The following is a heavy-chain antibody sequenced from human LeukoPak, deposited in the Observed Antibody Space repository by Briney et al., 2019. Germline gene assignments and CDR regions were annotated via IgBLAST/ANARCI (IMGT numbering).Heavy chain of an antibody. CDR2: IYYSGST. V-gene: IGHV4-59*01. CDR3: ARVLPYSSGWFSSPDHWYFDL. D-gene: IGHD6-19*01. CDR1: GGSISSYY. J-gene: IGHJ2*01. Sequence: PLETLSLTCTVSGGSISSYYWSWIRQPPGKGLEWIGYIYYSGSTNYNPSLKSRVTISVDTSKNQFSLKLSSVTAADTAVYCCARVLPYSSGWFSSPDHWYFDLWGRGTLVTVSS.